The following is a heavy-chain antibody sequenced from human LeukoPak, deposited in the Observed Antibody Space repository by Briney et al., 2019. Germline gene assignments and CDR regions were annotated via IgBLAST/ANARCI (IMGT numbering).Heavy chain of an antibody. CDR1: GGSFSGYY. J-gene: IGHJ4*02. V-gene: IGHV4-34*01. CDR3: ARGNTSDSSGYYSNYFDY. Sequence: SGTLSLTCAVYGGSFSGYYWSWIRQPPGKGLEWIGEINHSGSTNYNPSLKSRVTISVDTSKNQFSLKLSSVTAADTAVYYCARGNTSDSSGYYSNYFDYWGQGTLVTVSS. D-gene: IGHD3-22*01. CDR2: INHSGST.